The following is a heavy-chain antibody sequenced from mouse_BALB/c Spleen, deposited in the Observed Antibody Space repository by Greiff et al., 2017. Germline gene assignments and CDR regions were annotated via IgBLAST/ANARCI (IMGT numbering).Heavy chain of an antibody. J-gene: IGHJ2*01. CDR1: GYSFTSYW. D-gene: IGHD2-2*01. V-gene: IGHV1-5*01. CDR2: IYPGNSDT. CDR3: TRRDMLTTVDY. Sequence: EVQLVESGTVLARPGASVKMSCKASGYSFTSYWMHWVKQRPGQGLEWIGAIYPGNSDTSYNQKFKGKAKLTAVTSASTAYMELSSLTNEDSAVYYCTRRDMLTTVDYWGQGTTLTVSS.